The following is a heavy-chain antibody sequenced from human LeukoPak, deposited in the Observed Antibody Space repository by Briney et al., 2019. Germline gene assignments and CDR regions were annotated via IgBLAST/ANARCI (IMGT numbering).Heavy chain of an antibody. D-gene: IGHD3-10*01. CDR1: GGTFSSYA. V-gene: IGHV1-69*06. CDR3: ARDWRRWFGELRPYMDV. Sequence: SVKVSCKASGGTFSSYAISWVRQAPGQGLEWMGGIIPIFGTANYAQKFRGRVTITADKSTRTAYMELSSLRSEDTAVYYCARDWRRWFGELRPYMDVWGKGTTVTVSS. CDR2: IIPIFGTA. J-gene: IGHJ6*03.